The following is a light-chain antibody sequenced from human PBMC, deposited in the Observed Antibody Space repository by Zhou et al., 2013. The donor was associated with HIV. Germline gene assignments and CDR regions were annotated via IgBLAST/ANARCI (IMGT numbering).Light chain of an antibody. CDR2: KAS. Sequence: DIQMTQSPSILSASVGDRVTITCRASQSVTSWLAWYQQKPGKAPKLLIYKASTLESGVPSRFSGSGSGTEFTLTISSLQPDDFATYYCQQYNSYALTFGGGTKVEIK. CDR1: QSVTSW. J-gene: IGKJ4*01. V-gene: IGKV1-5*03. CDR3: QQYNSYALT.